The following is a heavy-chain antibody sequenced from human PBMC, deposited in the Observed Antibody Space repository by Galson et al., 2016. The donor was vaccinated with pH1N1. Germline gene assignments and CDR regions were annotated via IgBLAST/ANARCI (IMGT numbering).Heavy chain of an antibody. CDR3: MKGTTSGDY. D-gene: IGHD1-26*01. CDR2: IVTSGNT. Sequence: SLRLSCAASGFTFSNNAMTWVRQAPGKGLEWVSSIVTSGNTYYADSVKGRFIISRDNSKNTLYLQMNSLRAEDAALYYCMKGTTSGDYWGQGTLSPSPQ. V-gene: IGHV3-23*01. J-gene: IGHJ4*02. CDR1: GFTFSNNA.